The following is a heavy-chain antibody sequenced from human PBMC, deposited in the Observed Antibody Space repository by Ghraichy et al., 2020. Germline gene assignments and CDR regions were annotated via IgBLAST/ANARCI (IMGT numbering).Heavy chain of an antibody. D-gene: IGHD1-26*01. Sequence: SETLSLTCTVSGGSISSSSYYWGWIRQPPGKGLEWIGSIYYSGSTYYNPSLKSRVTISVDTSKNQFSLKLSSVTAADTAVYYCARLSWELLGLDYWGQGTLVTVSS. J-gene: IGHJ4*02. V-gene: IGHV4-39*01. CDR3: ARLSWELLGLDY. CDR1: GGSISSSSYY. CDR2: IYYSGST.